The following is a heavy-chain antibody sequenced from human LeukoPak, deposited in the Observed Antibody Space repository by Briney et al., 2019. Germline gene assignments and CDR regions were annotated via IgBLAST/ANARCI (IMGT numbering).Heavy chain of an antibody. CDR2: IYYSGST. Sequence: SETLSLTCSVSGGAIRSHYWNWIRQPPGKGLEWIGYIYYSGSTSYNPSLKSRVTISLDTSKNQFSLKLSSVTAADTAVYYCARDLGSGPNWFDPWGQGTLVTVSS. J-gene: IGHJ5*02. CDR1: GGAIRSHY. D-gene: IGHD3-10*01. CDR3: ARDLGSGPNWFDP. V-gene: IGHV4-59*11.